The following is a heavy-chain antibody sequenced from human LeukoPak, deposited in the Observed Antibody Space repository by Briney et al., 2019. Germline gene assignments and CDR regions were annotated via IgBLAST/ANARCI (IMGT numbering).Heavy chain of an antibody. CDR2: TSWNSGSI. CDR3: AKGTGIAVAGTGDY. Sequence: GGSLRLSCAASGFTFDDYAMHWVRQAPGKGLEWVSGTSWNSGSIGYADSVKGRFTISRDNAKNSLYLQMNSLRAEDTALYYCAKGTGIAVAGTGDYWGQGTLVTVSS. V-gene: IGHV3-9*01. CDR1: GFTFDDYA. J-gene: IGHJ4*02. D-gene: IGHD6-19*01.